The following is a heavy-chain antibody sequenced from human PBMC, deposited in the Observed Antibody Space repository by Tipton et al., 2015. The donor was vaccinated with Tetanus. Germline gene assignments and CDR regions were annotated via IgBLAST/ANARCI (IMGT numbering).Heavy chain of an antibody. CDR2: INHSGST. CDR3: ARGGVVVAATSTPPNDY. CDR1: GGSFSGYY. D-gene: IGHD2-15*01. J-gene: IGHJ4*02. V-gene: IGHV4-34*01. Sequence: TLSLTCAAYGGSFSGYYWSWIRQPPGKGLEWIGEINHSGSTNYNPSLKSRVTISVDTSKNQFSLKLSSVTAADTAVYYCARGGVVVAATSTPPNDYWGQGTLVTVSS.